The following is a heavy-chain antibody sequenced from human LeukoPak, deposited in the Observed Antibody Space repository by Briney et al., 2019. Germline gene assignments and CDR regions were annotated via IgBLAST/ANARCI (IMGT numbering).Heavy chain of an antibody. CDR1: GGTFTNYA. V-gene: IGHV1-69*05. CDR2: IIPIFGTA. CDR3: ARSEWPGGYDY. D-gene: IGHD3-16*01. J-gene: IGHJ4*02. Sequence: SVKVSCKASGGTFTNYAVSWVRQAPGQGLEWMGGIIPIFGTANYAQKFQGRVTINTDESTSTAYMELSSLRSEDTAVYYCARSEWPGGYDYWGQGTLVTVSS.